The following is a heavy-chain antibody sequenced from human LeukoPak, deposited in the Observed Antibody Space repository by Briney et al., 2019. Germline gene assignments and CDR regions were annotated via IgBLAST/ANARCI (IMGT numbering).Heavy chain of an antibody. CDR2: IYHSGGT. CDR1: GYSISSGYY. CDR3: ACGDYYDSSGPVAFDI. V-gene: IGHV4-38-2*02. J-gene: IGHJ3*02. Sequence: SETLSLTCTVSGYSISSGYYWGWIRQPPGKGLEWIGSIYHSGGTYYNPSLKSRVTISVDTSKNQFSLKLSSVTAADTAVYYCACGDYYDSSGPVAFDIWGQGTMVTVSS. D-gene: IGHD3-22*01.